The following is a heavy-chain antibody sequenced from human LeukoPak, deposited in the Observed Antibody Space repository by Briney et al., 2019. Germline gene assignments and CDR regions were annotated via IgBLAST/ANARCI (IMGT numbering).Heavy chain of an antibody. CDR1: GFTFSSYA. CDR3: AREMGVRIAAADDYYYYGMDV. Sequence: GGSLRLSCAASGFTFSSYAMSWVRRAPGKGLEWVSAISGSGGSTYYADSVKGRFTISRDNSKNTLYLQMNSLRAEDTAVYYCAREMGVRIAAADDYYYYGMDVWGQGTTVTVSS. D-gene: IGHD6-13*01. CDR2: ISGSGGST. J-gene: IGHJ6*02. V-gene: IGHV3-23*01.